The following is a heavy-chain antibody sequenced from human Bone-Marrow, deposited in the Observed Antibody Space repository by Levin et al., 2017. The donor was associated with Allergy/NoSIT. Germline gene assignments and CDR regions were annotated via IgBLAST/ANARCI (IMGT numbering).Heavy chain of an antibody. CDR2: IYRSGTT. Sequence: ASVKVSCAASGFTVSSDYVSWVHQAPGKGLEWVAVIYRSGTTNYADSVKGRFTISRDNSENTLYLQMNSLTVDDTAVYYCARDMKTGDILTRFDPWGQGTLVTVSS. D-gene: IGHD3-9*01. V-gene: IGHV3-53*01. CDR1: GFTVSSDY. CDR3: ARDMKTGDILTRFDP. J-gene: IGHJ5*02.